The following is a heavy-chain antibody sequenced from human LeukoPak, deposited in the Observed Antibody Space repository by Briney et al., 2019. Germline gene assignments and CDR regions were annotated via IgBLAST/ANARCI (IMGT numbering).Heavy chain of an antibody. V-gene: IGHV4-34*01. J-gene: IGHJ5*02. CDR1: GGSFSGYY. D-gene: IGHD1-14*01. CDR3: ARDPEP. CDR2: INHSGST. Sequence: SETLSLTCAVYGGSFSGYYWSWIRQPPGKGLEWIGEINHSGSTNYNPSLKSRVTISVDTSKNQFSLKLSSVTAADTAVYYCARDPEPWGQGSQVTVSS.